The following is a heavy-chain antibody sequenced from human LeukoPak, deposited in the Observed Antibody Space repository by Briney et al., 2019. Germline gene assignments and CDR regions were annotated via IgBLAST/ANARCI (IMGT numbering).Heavy chain of an antibody. CDR1: EFTFSTSA. V-gene: IGHV3-66*01. Sequence: GGSLRLSCAASEFTFSTSAMSWVRQAPGKGLEWVSVIYSGGTIYYADSVKGRFTISRDNSKNTVYLEMNSLRAEDTAVYYCARDGENHYYDYWGQGTLVTVST. D-gene: IGHD7-27*01. CDR3: ARDGENHYYDY. CDR2: IYSGGTI. J-gene: IGHJ4*02.